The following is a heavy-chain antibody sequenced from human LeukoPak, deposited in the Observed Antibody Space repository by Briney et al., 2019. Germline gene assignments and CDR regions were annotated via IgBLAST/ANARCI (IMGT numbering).Heavy chain of an antibody. CDR2: INHSGST. CDR3: ARRGGSGSYHYYYYGMDV. J-gene: IGHJ6*02. D-gene: IGHD3-10*01. Sequence: SETLSLTCAVYGGSFSGYYWSWIRQSPGKGLEWIGEINHSGSTNYSPSLKSRVTISVDTSKNQFSLKLSSVTAADTAVYYCARRGGSGSYHYYYYGMDVWGQGTTVTVSS. V-gene: IGHV4-34*01. CDR1: GGSFSGYY.